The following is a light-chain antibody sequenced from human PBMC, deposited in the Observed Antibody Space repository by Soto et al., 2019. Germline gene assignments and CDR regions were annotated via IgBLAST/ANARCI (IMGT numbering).Light chain of an antibody. V-gene: IGLV1-40*01. CDR2: GNS. CDR1: SSNIGAGYD. Sequence: QSVLTQPPSVSGAPGQRVTISGTGSSSNIGAGYDVHWYQQLPGTAPKLLIYGNSNRPSGVPDRFSGSKSGTSASLAITGLQAEDEADYYFQSYDSSLSALFGGGTKVTVL. CDR3: QSYDSSLSAL. J-gene: IGLJ3*02.